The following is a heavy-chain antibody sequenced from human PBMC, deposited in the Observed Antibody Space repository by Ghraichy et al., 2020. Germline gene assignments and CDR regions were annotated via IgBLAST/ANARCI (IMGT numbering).Heavy chain of an antibody. Sequence: GESLNISCAASGFTVSSDYMGWVRQAPAKGLEWVAVIYSNDNTYYAESVKGRFTISRDNSKNTLYLQMNSLRAEDTAVYYCARYCSGGSCPHAPTDYYYMDVWGKGTTVTVSS. CDR1: GFTVSSDY. J-gene: IGHJ6*03. CDR3: ARYCSGGSCPHAPTDYYYMDV. V-gene: IGHV3-53*01. CDR2: IYSNDNT. D-gene: IGHD2-15*01.